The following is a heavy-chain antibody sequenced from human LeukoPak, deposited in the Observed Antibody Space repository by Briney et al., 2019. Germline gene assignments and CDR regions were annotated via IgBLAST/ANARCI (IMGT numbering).Heavy chain of an antibody. CDR1: GFTFSSYA. D-gene: IGHD1-26*01. J-gene: IGHJ4*02. CDR2: ISYDGTNK. CDR3: ARAPLNSGSYGDY. Sequence: GGSLRLSCAASGFTFSSYAMHWVRQAPGKGLEWVAVISYDGTNKYYADSVKGRFTISRDNSKNTLYLQMNSLRAKDTAVYYCARAPLNSGSYGDYWGQGTLVTVSS. V-gene: IGHV3-30-3*01.